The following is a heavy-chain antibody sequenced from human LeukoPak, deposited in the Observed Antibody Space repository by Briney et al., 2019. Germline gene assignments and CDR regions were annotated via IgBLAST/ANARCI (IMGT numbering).Heavy chain of an antibody. D-gene: IGHD3-10*01. J-gene: IGHJ3*02. Sequence: GRSLRLSCAASGFTFSNYGMHWVRQAPGKGLEWVAVIWHDGSNKYYADSVKGRFTISRDNSKNTLYLQMNSLRAEDTAVYYCAKTYYYGSGSHHDAFDIWGQGTMVTVSS. CDR1: GFTFSNYG. CDR2: IWHDGSNK. V-gene: IGHV3-33*06. CDR3: AKTYYYGSGSHHDAFDI.